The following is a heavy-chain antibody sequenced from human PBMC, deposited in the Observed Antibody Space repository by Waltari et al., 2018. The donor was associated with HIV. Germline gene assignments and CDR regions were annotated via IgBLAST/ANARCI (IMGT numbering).Heavy chain of an antibody. CDR3: AKDRHGVTIYGMDV. D-gene: IGHD4-17*01. CDR2: ISYDGNNK. V-gene: IGHV3-30*18. Sequence: QVQLVESGGGVVQPGRSLRLSCAASGFTFSSYGMHWVRQAPGKGLEWVVVISYDGNNKYYADSVKGRFTISRDNSKNTLYLQMNSLRAEDTAVYYCAKDRHGVTIYGMDVWGQGTTVTVSS. J-gene: IGHJ6*02. CDR1: GFTFSSYG.